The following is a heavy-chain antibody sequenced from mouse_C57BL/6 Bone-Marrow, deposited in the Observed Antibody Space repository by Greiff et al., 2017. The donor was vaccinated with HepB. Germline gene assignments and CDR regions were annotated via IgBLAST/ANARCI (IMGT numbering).Heavy chain of an antibody. D-gene: IGHD2-3*01. CDR1: GFTFSDYY. CDR3: SRHNDGYYDY. CDR2: ISNGGGST. J-gene: IGHJ2*01. Sequence: EVQVVESGGGLVQPGGSLKLSCAASGFTFSDYYMYWVRQTPEKRLEWVAYISNGGGSTYYPDTVKGRFTISRDNAKNNLYLQMSRLKSEDTAMYYCSRHNDGYYDYWGQGTTLTVSS. V-gene: IGHV5-12*01.